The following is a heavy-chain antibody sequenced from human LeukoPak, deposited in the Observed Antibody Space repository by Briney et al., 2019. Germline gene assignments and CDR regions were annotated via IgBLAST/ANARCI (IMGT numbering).Heavy chain of an antibody. CDR3: ARVRSVGLRPFDY. V-gene: IGHV1-2*02. CDR2: INPNSGGT. J-gene: IGHJ4*02. D-gene: IGHD5-12*01. CDR1: GYTFTGYY. Sequence: ASVKVSCKASGYTFTGYYMHWVRQAPGQGLEWMGWINPNSGGTNYAQKFQGRVTMTRDTSISTAYMELSRLRSDDTAVYYCARVRSVGLRPFDYWGQGTLVTVSS.